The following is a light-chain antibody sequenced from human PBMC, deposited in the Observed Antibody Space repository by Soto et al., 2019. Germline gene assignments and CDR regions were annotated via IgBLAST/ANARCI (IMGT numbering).Light chain of an antibody. CDR1: SSDVGSYNL. J-gene: IGLJ1*01. CDR2: EGS. V-gene: IGLV2-23*01. Sequence: QCVLPQPPSASGSPGEAVTITCTGTSSDVGSYNLVSRYQQHPGKAPKLMIYEGSKRPSGVSNRFSGSKSGNTASLTISGLQAEDEADYYCCSYAGSFYVFGTGTKVTVL. CDR3: CSYAGSFYV.